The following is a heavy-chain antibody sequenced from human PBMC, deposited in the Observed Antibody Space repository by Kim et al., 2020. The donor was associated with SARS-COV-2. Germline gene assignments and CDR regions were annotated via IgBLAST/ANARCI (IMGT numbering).Heavy chain of an antibody. J-gene: IGHJ4*02. V-gene: IGHV1-46*01. D-gene: IGHD3-10*01. CDR1: GYTFTSYY. CDR2: INPSGGST. CDR3: ARDRLITNYYGSGSYYNPGDY. Sequence: ASVKVSCKASGYTFTSYYMHWVRQAPGQGLEWMGIINPSGGSTSYAQKFQGRVTMTRDTSTSTVYMELSSLRSEDTAVYYCARDRLITNYYGSGSYYNPGDYWGQGTLVTVSS.